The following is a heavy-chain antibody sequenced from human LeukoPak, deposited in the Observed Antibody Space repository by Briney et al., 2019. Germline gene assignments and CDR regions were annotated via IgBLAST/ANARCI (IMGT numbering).Heavy chain of an antibody. CDR1: GGSMRNYY. CDR2: TYDSGSS. J-gene: IGHJ4*02. CDR3: ARGWASSWYYFDF. Sequence: SETLSLTCAGSGGSMRNYYWSWTRHPPGKGLEGIGYTYDSGSSSYNPSLRSRVSISIDTSKNQFSLNLSSVTAADTAVYYCARGWASSWYYFDFWGQGTLVTVSS. V-gene: IGHV4-59*01. D-gene: IGHD2-2*01.